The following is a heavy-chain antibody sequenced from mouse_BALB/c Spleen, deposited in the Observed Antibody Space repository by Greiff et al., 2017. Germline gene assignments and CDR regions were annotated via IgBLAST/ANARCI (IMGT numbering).Heavy chain of an antibody. J-gene: IGHJ2*01. V-gene: IGHV1-69*02. CDR2: IDPSDSET. D-gene: IGHD2-14*01. CDR1: GYTFTSYW. Sequence: QVQLQQPGAELVKPGAPVKLSCKASGYTFTSYWMNWVKQRPGRGLEWIGRIDPSDSETHYNQKFKDKATLTVDKSSSTAYIQLSSLTSEDSAVYYCATYYRYDDFDDWGQGTTLTVSS. CDR3: ATYYRYDDFDD.